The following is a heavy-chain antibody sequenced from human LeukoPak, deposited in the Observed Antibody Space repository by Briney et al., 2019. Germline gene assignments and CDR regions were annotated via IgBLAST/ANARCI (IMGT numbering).Heavy chain of an antibody. CDR3: ARAGLIAAAGCVFDY. J-gene: IGHJ4*02. Sequence: GGSLRLSCAASGFTFSSYEMHWVRQAPGKGLEWVSYISSSGSTIYYADSVKGRFTVSRDNAKNSLFLQMNSLRAEDTAVYYCARAGLIAAAGCVFDYWGQGTLATVSS. CDR2: ISSSGSTI. CDR1: GFTFSSYE. D-gene: IGHD6-25*01. V-gene: IGHV3-48*03.